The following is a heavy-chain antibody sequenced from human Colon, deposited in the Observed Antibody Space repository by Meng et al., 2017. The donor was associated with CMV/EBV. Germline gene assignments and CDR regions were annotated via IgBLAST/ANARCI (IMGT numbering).Heavy chain of an antibody. D-gene: IGHD3-3*01. CDR2: LYHSGGR. CDR1: GDSINAGDY. CDR3: HGFGGNSY. J-gene: IGHJ4*02. Sequence: GSLRLSCTVSGDSINAGDYWGWIRQPPGKGLEWIGSLYHSGGRYYNPALRSRVTLSVDTSKNQFSLHLASVSAADTAVYYCHGFGGNSYWGQGTLVTVSS. V-gene: IGHV4-38-2*02.